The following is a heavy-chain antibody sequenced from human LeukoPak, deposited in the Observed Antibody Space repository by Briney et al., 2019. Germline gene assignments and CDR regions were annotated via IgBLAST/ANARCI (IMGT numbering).Heavy chain of an antibody. CDR1: GFTFSNYY. V-gene: IGHV3-11*04. CDR3: WFDP. Sequence: GGSLRLSCAASGFTFSNYYMRWIRQAPGKGLEWVSYISSSGNIIYYADSVQGRFTISRDNAKNLLYLQMNSLRAEDTAVYYNWFDPWGQGTLVTVSS. J-gene: IGHJ5*02. CDR2: ISSSGNII.